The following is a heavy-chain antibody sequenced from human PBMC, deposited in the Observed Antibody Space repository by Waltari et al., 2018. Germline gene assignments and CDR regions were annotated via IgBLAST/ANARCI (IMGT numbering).Heavy chain of an antibody. D-gene: IGHD6-13*01. J-gene: IGHJ4*02. Sequence: QMQLQQWGAGLLKPSETLSLTCAVSGESFIGYYWNWIRQPPRRGLEWIGEIHHSVSINYNPSLESRITISQDMSKNQFSLKLTSVTAADSAVYYCVRGKMYSRPYFDYWGQGTLVTVSS. CDR2: IHHSVSI. V-gene: IGHV4-34*01. CDR1: GESFIGYY. CDR3: VRGKMYSRPYFDY.